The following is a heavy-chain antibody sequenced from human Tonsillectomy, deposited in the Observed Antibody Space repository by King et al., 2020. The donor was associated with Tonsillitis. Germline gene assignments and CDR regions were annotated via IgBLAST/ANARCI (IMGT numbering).Heavy chain of an antibody. J-gene: IGHJ4*02. CDR2: IGTAGDT. V-gene: IGHV3-13*01. CDR3: ARGFGGSYFDY. CDR1: GFTFSSYD. Sequence: QLVQSGGGLVQPGGSLRLSCAASGFTFSSYDMHWVRQATGKGLEWVSAIGTAGDTYYPGSVKGRFTISRENAKNSLYLQMNSLRAEDTAVYYCARGFGGSYFDYWGQGTLVTVSS. D-gene: IGHD3-10*01.